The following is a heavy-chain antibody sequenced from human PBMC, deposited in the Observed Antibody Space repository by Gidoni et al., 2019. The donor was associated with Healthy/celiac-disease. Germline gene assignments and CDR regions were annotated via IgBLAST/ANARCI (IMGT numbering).Heavy chain of an antibody. CDR1: GFTVSSNY. J-gene: IGHJ4*02. V-gene: IGHV3-53*01. D-gene: IGHD3-3*01. Sequence: EVQLVESGGGLIQPGGSLRLSCAASGFTVSSNYMSGVRQAPWKGLEWVSVIYSGGSTYYADSVKGRFTISRDNSKNTLYLQMNSLRAEDKAVYYCARWVKVGVVQGYYFDYWGQGTLVTVSS. CDR3: ARWVKVGVVQGYYFDY. CDR2: IYSGGST.